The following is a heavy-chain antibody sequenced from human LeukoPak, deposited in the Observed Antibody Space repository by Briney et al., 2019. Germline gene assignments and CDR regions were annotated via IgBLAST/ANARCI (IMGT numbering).Heavy chain of an antibody. Sequence: GGSLRLSCAVSGFTFSSYSMNWVRQAPGKGLEWVSYIGSGGRTIYYADSVKGRFTISRDNAKNSLYPQMNSLRAEDTAVYYCARVGTTAYYYYYMDVWGKGTTVTVSS. CDR2: IGSGGRTI. J-gene: IGHJ6*03. CDR1: GFTFSSYS. CDR3: ARVGTTAYYYYYMDV. D-gene: IGHD2/OR15-2a*01. V-gene: IGHV3-48*04.